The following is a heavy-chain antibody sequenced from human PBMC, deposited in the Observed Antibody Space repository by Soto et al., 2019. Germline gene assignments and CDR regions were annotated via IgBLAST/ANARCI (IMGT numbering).Heavy chain of an antibody. CDR2: ITSSSTYI. D-gene: IGHD3-10*01. Sequence: GSLRLSCAASGFTFTSYSMSWVRQAPGKGLEWVSSITSSSTYIHYGDSVKGRFAISRDNAKNSLYLQMNSPRAEDTAVYFCERDTNYYLSGSGVDYWGQGTLVTVSS. V-gene: IGHV3-21*01. CDR1: GFTFTSYS. CDR3: ERDTNYYLSGSGVDY. J-gene: IGHJ4*02.